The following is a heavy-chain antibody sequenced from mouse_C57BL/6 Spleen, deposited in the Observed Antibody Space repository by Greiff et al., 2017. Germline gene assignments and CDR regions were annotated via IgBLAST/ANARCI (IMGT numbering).Heavy chain of an antibody. D-gene: IGHD1-1*01. J-gene: IGHJ2*01. V-gene: IGHV8-8*01. Sequence: QVTPKVSGPGILQPSQTLSLTCSFSGFSLSTFGMGVGWIRQPSGKGLEWLAHIWWDDDKYYNPALKSRLTISKDTSKNQVFLKIANVDTADTATYYCARMETTYGRGYFDYWGQGTTLTVSS. CDR1: GFSLSTFGMG. CDR3: ARMETTYGRGYFDY. CDR2: IWWDDDK.